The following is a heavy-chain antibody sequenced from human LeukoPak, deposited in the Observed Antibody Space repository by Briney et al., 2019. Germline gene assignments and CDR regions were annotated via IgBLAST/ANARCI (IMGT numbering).Heavy chain of an antibody. CDR3: AKPISGGLAVTADWFHP. V-gene: IGHV3-23*01. CDR2: INANSGTT. D-gene: IGHD6-19*01. Sequence: VGSLRLSCTAFGFAFSVYAMSWLRQRPGKGLEWVSTINANSGTTSYAASVRGRFTISRDNSTNTLYLQQYTLRADDTATYYCAKPISGGLAVTADWFHPWGQGTLVVVSS. J-gene: IGHJ5*01. CDR1: GFAFSVYA.